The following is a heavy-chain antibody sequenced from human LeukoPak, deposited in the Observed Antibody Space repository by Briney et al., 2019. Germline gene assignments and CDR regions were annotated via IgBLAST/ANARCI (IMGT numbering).Heavy chain of an antibody. CDR1: GGSISNYY. V-gene: IGHV4-59*12. CDR3: ARDDNSRPPYGMDV. CDR2: IYYSGST. J-gene: IGHJ6*02. Sequence: SETLSLTCTVSGGSISNYYWSWIRQPPGKGLEWIGYIYYSGSTYYNPSLKSRVTISVDTSKNQFSLKLSSVTAADTAVYYCARDDNSRPPYGMDVWGQGTTVTVSS. D-gene: IGHD4-11*01.